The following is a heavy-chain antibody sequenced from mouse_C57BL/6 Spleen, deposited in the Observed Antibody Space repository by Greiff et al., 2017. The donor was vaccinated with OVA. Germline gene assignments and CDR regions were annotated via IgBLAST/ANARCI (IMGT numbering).Heavy chain of an antibody. CDR2: IDSETGGT. J-gene: IGHJ2*01. V-gene: IGHV1-15*01. CDR3: TRWGGSSYKNFDY. Sequence: QVQLQQSGAELVRPGASVTLSCKASGYTFTDYEMHWVKQTPVHGLEWIGAIDSETGGTAYNQKFKGKAILTADKSSSTAYMELRSLTSEDSAVYYCTRWGGSSYKNFDYWGQGTTLTVSS. CDR1: GYTFTDYE. D-gene: IGHD1-1*01.